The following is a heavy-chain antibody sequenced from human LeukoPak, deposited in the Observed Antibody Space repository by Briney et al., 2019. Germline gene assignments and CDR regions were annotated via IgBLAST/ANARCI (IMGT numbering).Heavy chain of an antibody. CDR1: GYTFTGYY. CDR2: INPNSSST. CDR3: ARGETYCDFWSGRIGDYYYVDV. D-gene: IGHD3-3*01. J-gene: IGHJ6*03. Sequence: ASVKVSCKASGYTFTGYYMHWVRQAPGQGLEWMGWINPNSSSTNYAQKFQGRVTMTRDTSISTAYMELSRLRSDDTAVYYCARGETYCDFWSGRIGDYYYVDVWGKGTTVTVSS. V-gene: IGHV1-2*02.